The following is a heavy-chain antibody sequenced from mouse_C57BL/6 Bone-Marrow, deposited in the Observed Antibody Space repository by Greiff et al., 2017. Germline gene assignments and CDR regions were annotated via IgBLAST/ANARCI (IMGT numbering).Heavy chain of an antibody. Sequence: QVQLQQSGPELVKPGASVKISCKASGYTFTDYYINWVKQRPGQGLEWIGWIFPGSGSTYYNEKFKGKATLTVDKSSSTAYMLLSSLTSEDSAVYFCARRAFIDYYGSWFAYWGQGTLVTVSA. V-gene: IGHV1-75*01. CDR3: ARRAFIDYYGSWFAY. D-gene: IGHD1-1*01. J-gene: IGHJ3*01. CDR2: IFPGSGST. CDR1: GYTFTDYY.